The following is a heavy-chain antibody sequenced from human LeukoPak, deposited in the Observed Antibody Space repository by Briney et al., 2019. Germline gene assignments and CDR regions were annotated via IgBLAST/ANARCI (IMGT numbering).Heavy chain of an antibody. CDR3: ATFDCSSTSCFFAY. CDR1: GGSISSSNW. Sequence: KTSGTLSLTCAVSGGSISSSNWWSWVRQPPGKGLEWIGEIYHSGSTNYNPSLKSRVTISVDKSKNQFSLKLSSVTAADTAVYYCATFDCSSTSCFFAYWGQGTLVTVSS. V-gene: IGHV4-4*02. CDR2: IYHSGST. D-gene: IGHD2-2*01. J-gene: IGHJ4*02.